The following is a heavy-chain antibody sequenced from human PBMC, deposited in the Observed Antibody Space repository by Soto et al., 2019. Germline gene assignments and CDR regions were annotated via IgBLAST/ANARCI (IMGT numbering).Heavy chain of an antibody. CDR1: GFTFSDYA. Sequence: VQLVESGGGVVQPGRSLRLSCAASGFTFSDYAMHWVRQAPGKGLEWVAVVSHDGRNTHYADSVKGRFTISRDSSKNTVALEMTSLRAEAPAVYYCAKGGRQWLVTSDFNYWGQGALVTVSS. J-gene: IGHJ4*02. D-gene: IGHD6-19*01. V-gene: IGHV3-30*18. CDR2: VSHDGRNT. CDR3: AKGGRQWLVTSDFNY.